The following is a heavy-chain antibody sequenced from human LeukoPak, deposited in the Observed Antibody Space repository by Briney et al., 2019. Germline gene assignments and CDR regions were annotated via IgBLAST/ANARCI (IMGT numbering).Heavy chain of an antibody. CDR3: ARDHDSLGY. D-gene: IGHD2-15*01. CDR1: GFMFSDHY. V-gene: IGHV3-11*01. J-gene: IGHJ4*02. CDR2: ISDSGSTI. Sequence: GGSLRLSCAASGFMFSDHYMSWIRQAPGKGLEWISYISDSGSTIYYADSVKGRFTISGDNANKSLFLQMNRLRADDTAVYYCARDHDSLGYWGQGALVTVSS.